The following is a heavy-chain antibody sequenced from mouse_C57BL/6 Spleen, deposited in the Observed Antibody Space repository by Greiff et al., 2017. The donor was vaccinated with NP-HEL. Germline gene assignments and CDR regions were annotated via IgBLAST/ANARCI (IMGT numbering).Heavy chain of an antibody. J-gene: IGHJ4*01. CDR3: ARTLFTTVVAHYAMDY. D-gene: IGHD1-1*01. Sequence: QVQLQQSGPGLVQPSQSLSITCTVSGFSLTSYGVHWVRQSPGKGLEWLGVIWSGGSTDYNAAFISRLSISKDNSKSQVFFKMNSLQADDTAIYYCARTLFTTVVAHYAMDYWGQGTSVTVSS. CDR1: GFSLTSYG. V-gene: IGHV2-2*01. CDR2: IWSGGST.